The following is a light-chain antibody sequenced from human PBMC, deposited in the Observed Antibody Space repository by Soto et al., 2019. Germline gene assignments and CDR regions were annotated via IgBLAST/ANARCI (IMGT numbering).Light chain of an antibody. CDR1: QSVSSY. J-gene: IGKJ2*01. V-gene: IGKV3-11*01. Sequence: EIVLTQSPATLSLSPGERATLSCRASQSVSSYLAWYQQKPGQAPRLLIYDASNRATGVPARFSGSESGTDFTLPINSLEPQDFAVYYCQQRSNWRYTFGQGTKLEIK. CDR2: DAS. CDR3: QQRSNWRYT.